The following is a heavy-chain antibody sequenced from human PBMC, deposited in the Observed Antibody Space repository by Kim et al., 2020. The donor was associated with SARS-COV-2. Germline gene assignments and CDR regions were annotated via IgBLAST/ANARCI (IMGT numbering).Heavy chain of an antibody. CDR3: AKGAGVPFFFDY. V-gene: IGHV3-23*01. Sequence: GGSLRLSCAASGFTFSSYAMSWVRQAPGKGLEWVSSISGNGGCTYYADSVKGRFTISRDNFKNTLFLQMNNLRAEDTAVYYCAKGAGVPFFFDYWGQGTLVTVSS. D-gene: IGHD3-3*01. CDR1: GFTFSSYA. J-gene: IGHJ4*02. CDR2: ISGNGGCT.